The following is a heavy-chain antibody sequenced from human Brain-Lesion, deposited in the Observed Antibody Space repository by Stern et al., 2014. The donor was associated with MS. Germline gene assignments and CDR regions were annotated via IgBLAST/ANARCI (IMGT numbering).Heavy chain of an antibody. Sequence: QVQLVQSGPGLVKPSETLSLTCTVAGGSVSSTSYAWAWIRQPPGKGLEWIGTIYYSGKTYYSPSLKSRLTISLDTSKNQFSLQLSSVTAADTAVYYCAGEEDIRYCSGGSCTGNWFDPWGQGTLVTVSS. CDR1: GGSVSSTSYA. CDR2: IYYSGKT. J-gene: IGHJ5*02. V-gene: IGHV4-39*01. D-gene: IGHD2-15*01. CDR3: AGEEDIRYCSGGSCTGNWFDP.